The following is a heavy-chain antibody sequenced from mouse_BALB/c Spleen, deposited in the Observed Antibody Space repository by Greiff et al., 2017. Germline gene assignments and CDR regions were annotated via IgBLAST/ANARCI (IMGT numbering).Heavy chain of an antibody. D-gene: IGHD2-1*01. CDR2: INPYNGDT. V-gene: IGHV1-37*01. J-gene: IGHJ2*01. CDR3: GIQDGYGNYEFDY. Sequence: VQLQQSGPELVKPGASVKISCKASGYSFTGYFMNWVKQSHGKSLEWIGRINPYNGDTFYNQKFKGKATLTVDKASSTAHMELLSLTSEDSAVYYCGIQDGYGNYEFDYWGQGTTLTVSS. CDR1: GYSFTGYF.